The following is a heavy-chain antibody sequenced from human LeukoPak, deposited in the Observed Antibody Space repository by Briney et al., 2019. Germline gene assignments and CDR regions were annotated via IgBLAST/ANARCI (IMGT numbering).Heavy chain of an antibody. D-gene: IGHD6-13*01. CDR3: ARESPQTGIAAAGTSHFDS. Sequence: SATLTLSCTASGCTITSCSYYWVWNPPPAGLGRVWCVRIYTSGSTKYNHSLKSRVTISVDTSKNQFSLKLSSVTAADTAVYYCARESPQTGIAAAGTSHFDSWGQGTLVTVSS. V-gene: IGHV4-61*02. CDR2: IYTSGST. CDR1: GCTITSCSYY. J-gene: IGHJ4*02.